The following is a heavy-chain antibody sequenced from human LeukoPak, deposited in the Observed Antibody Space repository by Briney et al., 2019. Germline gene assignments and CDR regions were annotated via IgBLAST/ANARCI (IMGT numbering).Heavy chain of an antibody. CDR1: GGSFSGYY. J-gene: IGHJ5*02. V-gene: IGHV4-34*01. D-gene: IGHD3-10*01. CDR2: INHSGST. Sequence: SETLSPTCAVYGGSFSGYYWSWIRQPPGKGLEWIGEINHSGSTNYNPSLKSRVTISVDTSKNQFSLKLSSVTAADTAVYYCARGVITMVRGGPIIWFDPWGQGTLVTVSS. CDR3: ARGVITMVRGGPIIWFDP.